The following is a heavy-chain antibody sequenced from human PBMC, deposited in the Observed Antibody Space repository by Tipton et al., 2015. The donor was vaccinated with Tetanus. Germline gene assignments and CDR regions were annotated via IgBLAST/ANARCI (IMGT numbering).Heavy chain of an antibody. V-gene: IGHV4-34*01. CDR2: INHSGST. D-gene: IGHD5-18*01. CDR3: ATRGSSLGQLWSQADRRSKYYFDY. CDR1: GGSFSGYY. Sequence: TLSLTCAVYGGSFSGYYWSWIRQPPGKGLEWIGEINHSGSTNYNPSLKSRVTISVDTSKNRFSLKLSSVTAADTAVYYCATRGSSLGQLWSQADRRSKYYFDYWGQGTLVPVSS. J-gene: IGHJ4*02.